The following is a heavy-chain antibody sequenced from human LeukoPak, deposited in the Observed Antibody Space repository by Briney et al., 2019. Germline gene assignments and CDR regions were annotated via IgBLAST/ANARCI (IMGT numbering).Heavy chain of an antibody. J-gene: IGHJ4*02. CDR1: GGSVSSTSYY. Sequence: SETLSLTCTVSGGSVSSTSYYWGWIRQPPGKGLEWIGTVYYSGSTYYNPSLKSRVTISVDTSKNQFSLTLSSVTAADTAVYYCARIVWSGNAGNFDYWGQGTLVTVSS. D-gene: IGHD3-3*01. CDR2: VYYSGST. V-gene: IGHV4-39*01. CDR3: ARIVWSGNAGNFDY.